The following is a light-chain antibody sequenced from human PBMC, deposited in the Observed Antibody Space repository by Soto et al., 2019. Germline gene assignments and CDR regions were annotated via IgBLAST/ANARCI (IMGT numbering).Light chain of an antibody. J-gene: IGKJ3*01. CDR1: QSVSSN. CDR3: QQYNNWPLRVT. V-gene: IGKV3-15*01. Sequence: EIVMTQSPATLSVSPGERATLSCRASQSVSSNLAWYQQKPGQAPRLLIYGASTRATGIPARFSGSGSGTQFTLTISSLQSEDFAVYYCQQYNNWPLRVTFHPGTKVDIK. CDR2: GAS.